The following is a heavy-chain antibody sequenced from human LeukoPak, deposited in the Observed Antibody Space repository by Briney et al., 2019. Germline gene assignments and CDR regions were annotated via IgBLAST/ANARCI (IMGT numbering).Heavy chain of an antibody. CDR1: GGSISSGGYY. D-gene: IGHD1-1*01. J-gene: IGHJ6*03. V-gene: IGHV4-31*03. CDR3: ARDGTGSPSSVPYYYYYMDV. CDR2: IYYSGST. Sequence: SGTLSLTCTVSGGSISSGGYYWSWIRQHPGKGLEWIGYIYYSGSTYYNPSLKSRVTISVDTSKNQFSLKLSSVTAADTAVYYCARDGTGSPSSVPYYYYYMDVWGKGTTVTVSS.